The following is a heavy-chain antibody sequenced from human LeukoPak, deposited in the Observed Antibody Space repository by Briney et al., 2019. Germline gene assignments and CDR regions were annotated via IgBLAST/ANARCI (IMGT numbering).Heavy chain of an antibody. CDR1: GGSFSGYY. D-gene: IGHD3-10*01. CDR2: INHSGST. Sequence: SETLSLTCAVYGGSFSGYYWSWIRQPPGKGLKWIGEINHSGSTNYNPSLKSRVTISVDTSKNQFSLKLSSVTAADTAVYYCARVGYQTESFWYFDLWGRGTLVTVSS. V-gene: IGHV4-34*01. J-gene: IGHJ2*01. CDR3: ARVGYQTESFWYFDL.